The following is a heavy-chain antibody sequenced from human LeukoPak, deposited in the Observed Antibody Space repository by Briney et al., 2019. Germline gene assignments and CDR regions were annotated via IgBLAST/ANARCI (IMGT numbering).Heavy chain of an antibody. CDR1: GGSFSGYY. D-gene: IGHD3-10*01. CDR2: INHSGST. V-gene: IGHV4-34*01. J-gene: IGHJ5*02. Sequence: SETLSLTCAVYGGSFSGYYWSWIRQPPGKGLEWIGEINHSGSTNYNPSLKSRVTISVDTSKNQFSLKLSSVTAADTAVYYCASLQGLTITMVRGGAWGQGTLVTVSS. CDR3: ASLQGLTITMVRGGA.